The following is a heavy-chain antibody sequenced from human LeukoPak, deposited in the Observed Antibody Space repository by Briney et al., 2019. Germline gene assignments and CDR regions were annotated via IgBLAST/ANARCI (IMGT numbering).Heavy chain of an antibody. D-gene: IGHD5-18*01. CDR3: ARHLSGVTGYTYGRGIDY. J-gene: IGHJ4*02. CDR1: GFTFSSYW. Sequence: GGSLRLSCAASGFTFSSYWMSWVRQAPGRGLEWVANIKKDGSEKYSVDSVKGRFTISRDNAKTSLYLQMNTLRAEDTAVYYCARHLSGVTGYTYGRGIDYWGQGTLVTVSS. CDR2: IKKDGSEK. V-gene: IGHV3-7*01.